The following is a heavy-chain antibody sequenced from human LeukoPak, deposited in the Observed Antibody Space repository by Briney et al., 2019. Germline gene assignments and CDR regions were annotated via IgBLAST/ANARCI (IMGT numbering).Heavy chain of an antibody. CDR3: ARRYCSSTSCHLDY. CDR2: IYPGDSET. CDR1: GYSFTTYW. J-gene: IGHJ4*02. D-gene: IGHD2-2*01. V-gene: IGHV5-51*01. Sequence: GESLKISCKGSGYSFTTYWIGWVRQMPGKGLEWMGIIYPGDSETRYSPSFQGQVTISADRSISTAYLQWSSLKASDTAIYYCARRYCSSTSCHLDYWGQGTLVTVSS.